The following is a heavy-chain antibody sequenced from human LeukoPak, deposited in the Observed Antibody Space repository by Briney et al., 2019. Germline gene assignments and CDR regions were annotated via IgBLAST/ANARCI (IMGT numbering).Heavy chain of an antibody. CDR2: IYYSGST. D-gene: IGHD3-10*01. Sequence: PSETLSLTCTVSGGSISSSSYYWSWIRQPPGKGLEWIGYIYYSGSTNYNPSLKSRVTISVDTSKNQFSLKLSSVTAADTAVYYCARRGLGGPRYYFDYWGQGTLVTVSS. J-gene: IGHJ4*02. V-gene: IGHV4-61*05. CDR1: GGSISSSSYY. CDR3: ARRGLGGPRYYFDY.